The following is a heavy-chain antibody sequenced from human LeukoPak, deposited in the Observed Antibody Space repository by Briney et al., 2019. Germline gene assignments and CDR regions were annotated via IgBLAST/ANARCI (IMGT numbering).Heavy chain of an antibody. CDR1: GYTFTSYA. J-gene: IGHJ3*02. D-gene: IGHD3-22*01. V-gene: IGHV1-46*01. CDR2: INPRGGST. CDR3: ARDVDYYDSSGPSGVGAFDI. Sequence: GASVKVSCKASGYTFTSYAITWVRQAPGQGLEWMGIINPRGGSTSYAQKFQGRVTMTRDMSTSTVYMELSSLRSEDTAVYYCARDVDYYDSSGPSGVGAFDIWGQGTMVTVSS.